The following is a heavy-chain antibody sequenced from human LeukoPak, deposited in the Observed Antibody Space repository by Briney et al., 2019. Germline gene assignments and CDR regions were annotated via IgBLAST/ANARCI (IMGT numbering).Heavy chain of an antibody. D-gene: IGHD3-16*01. CDR2: IYTSGST. CDR3: ARAQFGFNYFDY. J-gene: IGHJ4*02. CDR1: GGSISSGSYY. V-gene: IGHV4-61*02. Sequence: PSQTLSLTCTVSGGSISSGSYYWSWIRQPAGKGLEWIGRIYTSGSTSYNPSLKSRVTISVDTSKNQFSLKLSSVTAADTAVYYCARAQFGFNYFDYWGQGTLVTVSS.